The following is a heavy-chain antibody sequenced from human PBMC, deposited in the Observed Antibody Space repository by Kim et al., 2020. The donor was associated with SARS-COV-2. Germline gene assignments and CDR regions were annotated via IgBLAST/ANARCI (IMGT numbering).Heavy chain of an antibody. V-gene: IGHV1-69*13. CDR3: ARTGGDYYYDSSGYFTPLYFDY. Sequence: SVKVSCKASGGTFSSYAISWVRQAPGQGLEWMGGIIPIFGTANYAQKFQGRVTITADESTSTAYMELSSLRSEDTAVYYCARTGGDYYYDSSGYFTPLYFDYWGQGTLVTVSS. J-gene: IGHJ4*02. CDR1: GGTFSSYA. D-gene: IGHD3-22*01. CDR2: IIPIFGTA.